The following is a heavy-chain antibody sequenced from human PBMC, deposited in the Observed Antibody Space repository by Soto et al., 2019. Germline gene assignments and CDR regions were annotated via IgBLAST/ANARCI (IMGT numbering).Heavy chain of an antibody. CDR3: ARGRPTTPFLAAFITYGMDD. CDR2: IIPISGTT. J-gene: IGHJ6*02. V-gene: IGHV1-69*01. Sequence: GXSVKVASKTSAATSNNYVVWWVRQAPGQGLEWMGGIIPISGTTKYAQKFQGRVTITADESTSTAYMELSSLRSADTAVYYCARGRPTTPFLAAFITYGMDDCGQRTTVTVSS. CDR1: AATSNNYV. D-gene: IGHD3-3*02.